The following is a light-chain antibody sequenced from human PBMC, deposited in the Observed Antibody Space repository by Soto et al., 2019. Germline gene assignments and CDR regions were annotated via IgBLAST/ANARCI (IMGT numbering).Light chain of an antibody. CDR1: QGISNL. CDR2: AAS. J-gene: IGKJ2*01. CDR3: LQHNTYPYT. V-gene: IGKV1-17*01. Sequence: DIVMTQSPSSLSASVGDRVTITCRASQGISNLLGWFQHKPGKAPKRLIYAASSLQGGVPSRFSGSGSGTEFTLTITGLQPEDFADYYCLQHNTYPYTFGQGTKLEIK.